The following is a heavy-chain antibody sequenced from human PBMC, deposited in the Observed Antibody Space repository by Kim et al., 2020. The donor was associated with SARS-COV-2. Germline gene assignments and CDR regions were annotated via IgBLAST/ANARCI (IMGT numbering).Heavy chain of an antibody. CDR2: ST. Sequence: STHYNQSLKSRVTISVDTSKNQFSLKLSSVTAADTAVYYCALRYFDWLPYWGQGTLVTVSS. J-gene: IGHJ4*02. CDR3: ALRYFDWLPY. D-gene: IGHD3-9*01. V-gene: IGHV4-34*01.